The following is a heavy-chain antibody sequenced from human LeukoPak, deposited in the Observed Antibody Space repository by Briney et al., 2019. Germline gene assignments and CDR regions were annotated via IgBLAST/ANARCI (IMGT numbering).Heavy chain of an antibody. Sequence: SETLSLTCTVSGGSISSYYWSWIRQPPGKGLEWIGYIYYSGSTNYNPSLKSRVTISVDTSKNQFSLKLSSVTAADTAVYYCARSQIYDFWSGYYTAWFDPWGQGTLVTVPS. CDR2: IYYSGST. J-gene: IGHJ5*02. CDR3: ARSQIYDFWSGYYTAWFDP. CDR1: GGSISSYY. V-gene: IGHV4-59*01. D-gene: IGHD3-3*01.